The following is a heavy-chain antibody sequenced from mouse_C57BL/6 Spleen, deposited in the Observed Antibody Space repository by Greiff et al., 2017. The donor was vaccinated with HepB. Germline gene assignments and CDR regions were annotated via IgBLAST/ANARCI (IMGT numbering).Heavy chain of an antibody. CDR2: IDLSDSET. J-gene: IGHJ2*01. V-gene: IGHV1-52*01. CDR1: AYTFISYW. CDR3: ARALWKKDYFDY. D-gene: IGHD1-1*02. Sequence: VQLQQSGAELVRLGYSVKLSCKASAYTFISYWMHWVKQRPIQGLEWIGNIDLSDSETHYNQKFKDQATLTVDKSSSTAYMQLISLTSEDSAVYYCARALWKKDYFDYWGQGTTLPVSS.